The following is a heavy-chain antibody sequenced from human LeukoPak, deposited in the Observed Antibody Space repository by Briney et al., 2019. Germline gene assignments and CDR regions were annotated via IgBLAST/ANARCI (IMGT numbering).Heavy chain of an antibody. J-gene: IGHJ6*03. CDR3: ARVLRYFDWSRDYYYMDV. V-gene: IGHV4-59*01. CDR2: IYYSGST. CDR1: GGSIGSYY. D-gene: IGHD3-9*01. Sequence: WETLSLTCTVSGGSIGSYYWSWIRQPPGKGLEWIGYIYYSGSTNYNPSLKSRVTISVDTSKNQFSLKLSSVTAADTAVYYCARVLRYFDWSRDYYYMDVWGKGTTVTVSS.